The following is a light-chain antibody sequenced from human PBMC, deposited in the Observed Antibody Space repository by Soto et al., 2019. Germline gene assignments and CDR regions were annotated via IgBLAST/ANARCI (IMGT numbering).Light chain of an antibody. CDR1: QNIRTY. Sequence: DIQMTQSPYSLSASVGDSVTITCRASQNIRTYLNWYQQKPGRAPKLLIHSASALPSGVPSRFSGSGSGTGFTFTISSLQPEDFATYYCQQYESLPLTFGQGTRLEIK. J-gene: IGKJ5*01. V-gene: IGKV1-33*01. CDR2: SAS. CDR3: QQYESLPLT.